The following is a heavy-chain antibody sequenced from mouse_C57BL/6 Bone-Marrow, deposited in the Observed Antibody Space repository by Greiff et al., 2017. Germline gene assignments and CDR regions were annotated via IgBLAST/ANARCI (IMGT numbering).Heavy chain of an antibody. CDR1: GYTFTDYY. CDR2: INPNNGGT. Sequence: EVQLKQSGPELVTPGASVQISCKASGYTFTDYYMNWVKQSHGKSLEWIGDINPNNGGTSYNQKFKGKATLTVDKSYSTAYMELRSLTSEDSAVYYWAREPPYYYCSSYYAMDYWGQGTSVTVSS. D-gene: IGHD1-1*01. J-gene: IGHJ4*01. CDR3: AREPPYYYCSSYYAMDY. V-gene: IGHV1-26*01.